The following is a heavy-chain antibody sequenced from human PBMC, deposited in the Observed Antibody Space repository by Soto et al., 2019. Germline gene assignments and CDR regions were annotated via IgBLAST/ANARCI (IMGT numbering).Heavy chain of an antibody. CDR1: GFTFSSYG. CDR2: ISYDGSNK. J-gene: IGHJ4*02. CDR3: ANFYSGSTISDY. V-gene: IGHV3-30*18. D-gene: IGHD3-3*01. Sequence: GGSLRLSCAASGFTFSSYGMHWVRQAPGKGLEWVAVISYDGSNKYYADSVKGRFTISRDNSKNTLYLQMNSLRAEDTAVYYCANFYSGSTISDYWGQGTLVTVSS.